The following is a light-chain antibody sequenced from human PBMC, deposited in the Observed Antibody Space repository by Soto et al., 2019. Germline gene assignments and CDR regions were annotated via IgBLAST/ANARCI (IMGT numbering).Light chain of an antibody. Sequence: QSAMTQPPSASGSPGQSVTMSCTGTSSDIGRYNYVSWYQQHPGKAPKLIIYDVKKRPSGIPDRFSGSKSGNTASLTVSGLQAEDEADYYCSSYAGTNNFDVFGNGTKLTVL. CDR3: SSYAGTNNFDV. J-gene: IGLJ1*01. CDR2: DVK. V-gene: IGLV2-8*01. CDR1: SSDIGRYNY.